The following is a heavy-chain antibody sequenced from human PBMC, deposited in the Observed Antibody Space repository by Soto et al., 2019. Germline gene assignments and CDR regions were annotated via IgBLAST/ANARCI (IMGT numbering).Heavy chain of an antibody. D-gene: IGHD3-10*01. CDR3: AREMVRGVGSDY. Sequence: QVQLVQSGAEVKKPGASVKVSCQASGYTYTSYGIGGVRQAPGQGLEWMGWISTYNGNTKYAQKLQGRVTMTTDTSTSTAYMELRSLRSDDTAVFYCAREMVRGVGSDYWGQGTLVTVSS. CDR1: GYTYTSYG. CDR2: ISTYNGNT. J-gene: IGHJ4*02. V-gene: IGHV1-18*01.